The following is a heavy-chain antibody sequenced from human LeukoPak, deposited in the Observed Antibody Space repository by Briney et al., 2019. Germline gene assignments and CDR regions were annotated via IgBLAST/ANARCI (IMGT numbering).Heavy chain of an antibody. CDR2: IRNKANSYTT. Sequence: PGGSLRLSCAASGFTFSDHYMDWIRQGPGRGLEWVARIRNKANSYTTEYAASVEGRFSISRDDSKNSLYLQMNSLKTEDTAVYYCARYQLPVRYFDYWGQGTRVTVSA. D-gene: IGHD2-2*01. J-gene: IGHJ4*02. V-gene: IGHV3-72*01. CDR3: ARYQLPVRYFDY. CDR1: GFTFSDHY.